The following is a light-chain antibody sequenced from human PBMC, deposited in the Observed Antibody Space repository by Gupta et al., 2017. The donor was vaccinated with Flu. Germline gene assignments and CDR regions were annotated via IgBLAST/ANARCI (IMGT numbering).Light chain of an antibody. J-gene: IGLJ3*02. CDR2: KDS. CDR3: QAGDSGTCG. CDR1: KLEDVY. V-gene: IGLV3-1*01. Sequence: PGKTASITGYGDKLEDVYVSWNQQKPGQYRVVVIYKDSQRAAGNPGRFSGSNSGNTGTLTIRGTQAMDEADYYWQAGDSGTCGFGGGTKLTVL.